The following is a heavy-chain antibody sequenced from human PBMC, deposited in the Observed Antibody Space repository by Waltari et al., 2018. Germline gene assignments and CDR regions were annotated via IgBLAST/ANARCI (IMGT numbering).Heavy chain of an antibody. D-gene: IGHD3-10*01. J-gene: IGHJ6*02. CDR2: LKQDACEK. Sequence: EMQLVESGGGLVQPGGSLRLSCAPSGFTLVSYWMRWVSEAPGNGMEWRVKLKQDACEKYNGDSVKCRFTISKDNAKTSLSSQMISLRAEDTAVYYCATGSTARGYYGMDVWGQGTTVTVSS. CDR1: GFTLVSYW. CDR3: ATGSTARGYYGMDV. V-gene: IGHV3-7*01.